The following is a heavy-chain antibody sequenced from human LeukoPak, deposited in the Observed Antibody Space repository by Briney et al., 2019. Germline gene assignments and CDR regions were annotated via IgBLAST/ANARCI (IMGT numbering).Heavy chain of an antibody. D-gene: IGHD3-10*01. CDR3: ARLIWRYYFDY. Sequence: SETLSLTCTVSGVSISSSNSYWGWIRQPPGKGLEWIGSIYYSGNTYYNASLKSQVSISIDTSKNRFSLKLTSVTAADTAVYYCARLIWRYYFDYWGQGTLVTVSS. CDR1: GVSISSSNSY. CDR2: IYYSGNT. V-gene: IGHV4-39*01. J-gene: IGHJ4*02.